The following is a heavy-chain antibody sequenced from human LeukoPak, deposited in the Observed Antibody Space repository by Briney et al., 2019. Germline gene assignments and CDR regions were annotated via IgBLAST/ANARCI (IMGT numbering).Heavy chain of an antibody. V-gene: IGHV3-15*01. CDR1: GFTFRSYE. CDR3: TTDVDTAMVIDAFDI. CDR2: IKSKTDGGTT. J-gene: IGHJ3*02. D-gene: IGHD5-18*01. Sequence: PGGSLRLSCSGSGFTFRSYEMNWVRQAPGKGLEWVGRIKSKTDGGTTDYAAPVKGRFTISRDDSKNTLYLQMNSLKTEDTAVYYCTTDVDTAMVIDAFDIWGQGTMVTVSS.